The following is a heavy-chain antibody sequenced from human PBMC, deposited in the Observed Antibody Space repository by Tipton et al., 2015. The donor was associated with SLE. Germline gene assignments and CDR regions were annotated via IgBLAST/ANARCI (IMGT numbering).Heavy chain of an antibody. CDR2: VYPGDSDT. J-gene: IGHJ4*02. D-gene: IGHD5-24*01. CDR1: GYRFISYW. CDR3: AREVRDGYNDYFDY. Sequence: QLVQSGAEVKKPGESLKISCKVSGYRFISYWIGWVRQIPGEGLEWMGIVYPGDSDTRYSPSFQGQVTISADKSTSTASLQWGSLKASDTAIYYCAREVRDGYNDYFDYWGQGTPVTVSS. V-gene: IGHV5-51*01.